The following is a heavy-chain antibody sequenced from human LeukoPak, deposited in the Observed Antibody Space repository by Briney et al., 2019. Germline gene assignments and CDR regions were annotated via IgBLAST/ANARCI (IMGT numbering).Heavy chain of an antibody. J-gene: IGHJ4*02. CDR3: ARERRLPTVTTPYYFDY. CDR2: FIPIFGTA. CDR1: GGTFSSYA. Sequence: SVKVSCKASGGTFSSYAISWVRQAPGQGLEWMGGFIPIFGTANYAQKFQGRVTITADESTSTAYMELSSLRSEDTAVYYCARERRLPTVTTPYYFDYWGQGTLVTVSS. D-gene: IGHD4-17*01. V-gene: IGHV1-69*01.